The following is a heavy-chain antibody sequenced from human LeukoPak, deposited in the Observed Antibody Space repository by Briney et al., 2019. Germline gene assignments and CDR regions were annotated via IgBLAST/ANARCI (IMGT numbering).Heavy chain of an antibody. CDR1: GYTFTGYY. D-gene: IGHD5-18*01. J-gene: IGHJ4*02. V-gene: IGHV1-2*02. CDR3: AGSVASSGHMPHHY. CDR2: INPNRGGT. Sequence: EASVKVSCRASGYTFTGYYIHWVRQAPGQGLEWMGWINPNRGGTNYAQNFQGGVTMTSDTSITTVYMELSGLTSDDTSVYYCAGSVASSGHMPHHYWGQGTLVTVSS.